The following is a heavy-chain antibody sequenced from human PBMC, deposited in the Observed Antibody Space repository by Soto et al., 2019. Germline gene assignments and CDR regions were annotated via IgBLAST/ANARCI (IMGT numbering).Heavy chain of an antibody. Sequence: QVQLVESGGGVVQPGRSLRLSCAASGFTFSTYGIHWVRQAPGKGLEWVSVISYDGSNKYYADSVKGRFTISRDNSKNTLYLQMNSLRAEDTAVYYCAKDQLGSGWHRTYGMDVWGQGTTVTVSS. CDR1: GFTFSTYG. J-gene: IGHJ6*02. D-gene: IGHD6-19*01. CDR2: ISYDGSNK. CDR3: AKDQLGSGWHRTYGMDV. V-gene: IGHV3-30*18.